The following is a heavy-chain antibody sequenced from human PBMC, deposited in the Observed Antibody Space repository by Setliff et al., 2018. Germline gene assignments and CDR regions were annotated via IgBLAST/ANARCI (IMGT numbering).Heavy chain of an antibody. J-gene: IGHJ6*03. V-gene: IGHV4-61*09. CDR2: IYTSWST. D-gene: IGHD3-3*01. CDR1: GDSISSRTHY. CDR3: ARMSGFQYIDV. Sequence: KTSETLSLTCTVSGDSISSRTHYWSWIRQPAGEGLEWIGQIYTSWSTNYNPSLQSRVTISLDTSKNQFSLKLSSVTAADTAVYYCARMSGFQYIDVWGKGTTVTVSS.